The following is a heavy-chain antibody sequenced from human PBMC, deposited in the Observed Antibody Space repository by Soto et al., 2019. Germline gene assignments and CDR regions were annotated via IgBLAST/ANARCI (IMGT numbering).Heavy chain of an antibody. J-gene: IGHJ3*02. Sequence: ASVKVSCKASGFTFTSSAVQWVRQARGQRLEWIGWIVVGSGNTNYAQKFQERVTITRDMSTSTAYMELSSLRSEDTAVYYCAALNVVDYYDSSGYYYEYAFDIWGQGTMVTVSS. D-gene: IGHD3-22*01. CDR2: IVVGSGNT. V-gene: IGHV1-58*01. CDR1: GFTFTSSA. CDR3: AALNVVDYYDSSGYYYEYAFDI.